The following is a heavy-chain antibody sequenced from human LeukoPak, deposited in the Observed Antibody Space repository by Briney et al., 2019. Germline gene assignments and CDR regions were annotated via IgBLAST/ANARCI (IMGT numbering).Heavy chain of an antibody. V-gene: IGHV4-34*01. D-gene: IGHD6-19*01. J-gene: IGHJ4*02. CDR1: GGSFSGYY. Sequence: PSETPSLTCAVYGGSFSGYYWSWIRQPPGKGLEWIGEINHSGSTNYNPSLKSRVTISVDTSKNQFSLKLSSVTAADTAVYYCARGRSGWYSIDYWGQGTLVTVSS. CDR3: ARGRSGWYSIDY. CDR2: INHSGST.